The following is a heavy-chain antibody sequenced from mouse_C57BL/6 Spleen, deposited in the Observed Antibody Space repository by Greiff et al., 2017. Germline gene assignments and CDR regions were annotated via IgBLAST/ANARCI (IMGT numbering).Heavy chain of an antibody. CDR3: ASRDYDAMDY. V-gene: IGHV5-17*01. CDR2: ISSGSSTI. CDR1: GFTFSDYG. Sequence: EVQLVQSGGGLVKPGGSLKLSCAASGFTFSDYGMHWVRQAPEQGLEWVAYISSGSSTIYYADTVKGRYTISRDKAKNTLFLQMTSLRSEDTAMYYGASRDYDAMDYWGQGTTVTVSS. J-gene: IGHJ4*01.